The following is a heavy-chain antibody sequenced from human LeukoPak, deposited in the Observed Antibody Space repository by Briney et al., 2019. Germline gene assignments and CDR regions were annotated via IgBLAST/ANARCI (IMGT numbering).Heavy chain of an antibody. Sequence: ASVKVSCKTSGYRFTAYPLHWVRQAPGQGLEWLGWTNPHSGETNNAQKFQGRVTMTRDTSISVAYMELGSLRSDDMAVYFCARGMDAEAFQNWGQGTLVIVSS. V-gene: IGHV1-2*02. CDR1: GYRFTAYP. CDR2: TNPHSGET. J-gene: IGHJ1*01. D-gene: IGHD2-2*03. CDR3: ARGMDAEAFQN.